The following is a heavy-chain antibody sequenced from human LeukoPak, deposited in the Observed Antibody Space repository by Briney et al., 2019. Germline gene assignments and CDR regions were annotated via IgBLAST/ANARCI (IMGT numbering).Heavy chain of an antibody. Sequence: SETLSLTCAVYGGSFSGYYWSWIRQPPGKGLEWIGEINHSGSTSYNPSLKSRVTISVDTSKNQFSLKLSSATAADTAVYYCARRSSGYPYYYYYYMDVWGKGTTVTVSS. CDR1: GGSFSGYY. CDR3: ARRSSGYPYYYYYYMDV. V-gene: IGHV4-34*01. CDR2: INHSGST. J-gene: IGHJ6*03. D-gene: IGHD3-22*01.